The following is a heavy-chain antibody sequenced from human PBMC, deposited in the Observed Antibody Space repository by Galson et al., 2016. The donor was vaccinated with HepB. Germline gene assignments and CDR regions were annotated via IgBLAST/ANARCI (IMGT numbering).Heavy chain of an antibody. D-gene: IGHD4-17*01. CDR2: INSNGSAT. CDR3: ARLAVTTPFDY. J-gene: IGHJ4*02. V-gene: IGHV3-74*01. Sequence: SLRLSCAASGFTFSRHWMHWVRQAPGKGLVWVSRINSNGSATTYADSVRGRFTIARDNADNTLYLQMNSLRAEDTAVYYCARLAVTTPFDYWGQGTPVTVSS. CDR1: GFTFSRHW.